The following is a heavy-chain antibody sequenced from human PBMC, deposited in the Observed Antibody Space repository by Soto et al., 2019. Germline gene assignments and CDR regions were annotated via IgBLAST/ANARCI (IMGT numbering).Heavy chain of an antibody. CDR3: SRAALPPMAPPLYSSCVPYTGNCYGL. D-gene: IGHD6-13*01. CDR2: INAGNGNT. J-gene: IGHJ5*02. V-gene: IGHV1-3*01. Sequence: QVQLVQSGAEVKKPGASVKVSCKASGYTFTSYAMHWVRQAPGQRLEWMGWINAGNGNTKYSQQFQGRVTITRDTSASKGYMWLIRLEYEDTGVYSCSRAALPPMAPPLYSSCVPYTGNCYGLWGQGNLVT. CDR1: GYTFTSYA.